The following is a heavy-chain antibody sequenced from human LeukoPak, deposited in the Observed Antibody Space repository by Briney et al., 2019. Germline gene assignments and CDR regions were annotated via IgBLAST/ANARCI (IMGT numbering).Heavy chain of an antibody. CDR1: GGSISSGDYY. V-gene: IGHV4-30-4*01. J-gene: IGHJ4*02. Sequence: SQTLSLTCTVSGGSISSGDYYWSWIRQPPGKGLEWIGYIYYSGSTNYNPSLKNRVTISVHTSKNQFSLKLSSVTAADTAVYYCARGVVSGYDLGTIDYWGQGTLVTVSS. CDR3: ARGVVSGYDLGTIDY. CDR2: IYYSGST. D-gene: IGHD5-12*01.